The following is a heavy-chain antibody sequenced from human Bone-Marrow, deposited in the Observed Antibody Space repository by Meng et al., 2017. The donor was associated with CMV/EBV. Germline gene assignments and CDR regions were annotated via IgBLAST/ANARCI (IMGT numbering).Heavy chain of an antibody. V-gene: IGHV3-74*03. CDR3: VKGGHLGDY. CDR2: INSDGSDT. J-gene: IGHJ4*02. Sequence: GESLKISCAASGFTFSSSWMHWVRQAPGKGLGWVSHINSDGSDTKYADSVKCRFTITRDNAKNTLYLQMNTLRAEDTAVYYCVKGGHLGDYWGQGTRVTVSS. D-gene: IGHD3-10*01. CDR1: GFTFSSSW.